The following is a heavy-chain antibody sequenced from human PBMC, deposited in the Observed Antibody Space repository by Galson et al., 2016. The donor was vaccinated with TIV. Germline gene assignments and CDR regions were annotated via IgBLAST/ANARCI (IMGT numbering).Heavy chain of an antibody. D-gene: IGHD2-21*01. Sequence: SVKVSCKASGYRFIGYYIHWVRRAPGRGPEWMGCINPGNGDTKYAQIFQGSVTLTWDTSVSTAYMELTSLRSDDTAVYFCAKESDWGVAEFDFWGQGTPVSVSS. CDR1: GYRFIGYY. CDR2: INPGNGDT. J-gene: IGHJ4*02. CDR3: AKESDWGVAEFDF. V-gene: IGHV1-2*02.